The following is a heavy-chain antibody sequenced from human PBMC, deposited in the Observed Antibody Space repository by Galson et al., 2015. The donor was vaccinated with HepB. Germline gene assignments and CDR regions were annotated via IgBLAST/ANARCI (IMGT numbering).Heavy chain of an antibody. CDR3: ASASVVAATARFDY. CDR1: GFTFSSYS. D-gene: IGHD2-15*01. CDR2: ISSSSSYI. V-gene: IGHV3-21*01. J-gene: IGHJ4*02. Sequence: SLRLSCAASGFTFSSYSMNWVRQAPGKGLEWVSSISSSSSYIYYADSVKGRFTISRDNAKNSLYLQMNSLRAEDTAVYYCASASVVAATARFDYWGQGTLVTVSS.